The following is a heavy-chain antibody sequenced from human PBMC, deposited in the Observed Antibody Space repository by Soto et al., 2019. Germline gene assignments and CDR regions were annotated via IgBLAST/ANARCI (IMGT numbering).Heavy chain of an antibody. V-gene: IGHV4-30-4*01. CDR2: IYYSGST. CDR3: ARVRGRLLRFDP. J-gene: IGHJ5*02. Sequence: QMQLQESGPGLVKPSQTLSLTCTVSGGSISSGDYYWGWIRQPPGQGLEWIGYIYYSGSTNYNPSLRSRVTISVDTSKNQFSLKLSSVTAADTAVYYCARVRGRLLRFDPWGQGTLVTVSS. D-gene: IGHD2-15*01. CDR1: GGSISSGDYY.